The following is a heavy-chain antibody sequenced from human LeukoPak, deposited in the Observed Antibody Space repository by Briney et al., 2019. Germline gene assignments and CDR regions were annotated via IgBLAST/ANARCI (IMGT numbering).Heavy chain of an antibody. Sequence: GGSLRLSCAASGFTFSSYSMNWVRQAPGKGLEWVSSISSSSSYIYYADSVKGRFTTSRDNAKNSLYLQMNSLRAEDTAVYYCARDGGNSRYFDLWGRGTLVTVSS. J-gene: IGHJ2*01. V-gene: IGHV3-21*01. CDR2: ISSSSSYI. CDR3: ARDGGNSRYFDL. CDR1: GFTFSSYS. D-gene: IGHD2-21*02.